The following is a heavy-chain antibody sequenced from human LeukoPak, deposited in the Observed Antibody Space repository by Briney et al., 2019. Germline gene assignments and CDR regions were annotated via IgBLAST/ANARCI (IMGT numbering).Heavy chain of an antibody. CDR3: AKGYYGSGSYGYYFDY. Sequence: GGSLRLSCAASGFTFTNYAMSWVRQAPGKGLEWVSSIRGGGDSTYYADSVKGRFTISRDNSKNTLYLQMNSLRGEDTAVYYCAKGYYGSGSYGYYFDYWGQGTLVTVSS. V-gene: IGHV3-23*01. J-gene: IGHJ4*02. CDR1: GFTFTNYA. CDR2: IRGGGDST. D-gene: IGHD3-10*01.